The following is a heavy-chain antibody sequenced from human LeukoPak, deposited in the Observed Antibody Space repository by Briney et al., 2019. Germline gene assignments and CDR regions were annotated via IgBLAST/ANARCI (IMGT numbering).Heavy chain of an antibody. J-gene: IGHJ4*02. V-gene: IGHV4/OR15-8*02. CDR1: GGSISGTNW. D-gene: IGHD1-26*01. CDR2: ISLAGQT. CDR3: SRESGAFCPFGY. Sequence: SETLSLTCGVSGGSISGTNWWSWVRPPPGQGLEWIGEISLAGQTNYNPSLNGRVTMSLDKSSNQLSLNLTSVTAADTATYYCSRESGAFCPFGYWGQGTLVIVSS.